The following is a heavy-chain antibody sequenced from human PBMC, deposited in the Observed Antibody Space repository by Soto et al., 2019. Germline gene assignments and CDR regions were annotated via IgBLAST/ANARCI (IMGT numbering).Heavy chain of an antibody. D-gene: IGHD3-10*01. CDR3: ARDFSWFGELIASDY. CDR1: GYTFTSYA. V-gene: IGHV1-3*01. CDR2: INAGNGNT. J-gene: IGHJ4*02. Sequence: QVQLVQPGAEVKKPGASVKVSCKASGYTFTSYAMHWVRQAPGQRLEWMGWINAGNGNTKYSQKFQGRVTITRDTSASTAYMELSSLRSEDTAVYYCARDFSWFGELIASDYWGQGTLVTVSS.